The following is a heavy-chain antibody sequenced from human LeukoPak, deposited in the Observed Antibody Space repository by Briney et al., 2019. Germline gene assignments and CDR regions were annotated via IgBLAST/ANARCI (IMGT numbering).Heavy chain of an antibody. CDR2: IKQDGSEK. J-gene: IGHJ3*02. V-gene: IGHV3-7*01. Sequence: GGSLRLSCAASGFTFSSYWMSWVRQAPGKGLEWVANIKQDGSEKYYVDSVKGRFTISRDNAKNSLYLQMNSLRAEDTAVYYCARDERITMIRNAFDIWGQGTMVTVSS. D-gene: IGHD3-22*01. CDR1: GFTFSSYW. CDR3: ARDERITMIRNAFDI.